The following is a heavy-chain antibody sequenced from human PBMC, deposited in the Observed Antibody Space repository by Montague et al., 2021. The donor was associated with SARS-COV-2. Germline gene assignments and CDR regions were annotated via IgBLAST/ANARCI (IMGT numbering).Heavy chain of an antibody. D-gene: IGHD6-13*01. CDR2: INHGGST. V-gene: IGHV4-34*01. CDR3: ARGRYSSSWYGWKGMDV. J-gene: IGHJ6*02. CDR1: GGSFSGYY. Sequence: SETLSLTCAVYGGSFSGYYWSWIRQPPGKGLEWIGEINHGGSTXXXPSXXXRVTISVDTSKNQFSLKLSSVTAADTAVYYCARGRYSSSWYGWKGMDVWGQGTTVTVSS.